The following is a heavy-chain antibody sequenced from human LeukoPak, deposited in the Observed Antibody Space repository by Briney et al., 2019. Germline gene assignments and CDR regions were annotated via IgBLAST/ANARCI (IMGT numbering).Heavy chain of an antibody. CDR2: IYYSGST. CDR3: ARDPSPTVVTPSGFDI. Sequence: SETLSLTCTVSGGSISSYYWSWIRQPPGEGLEWIGYIYYSGSTNYNPSLKSRVTISVDTSKNQFSLKLSSVTAADTAVYYCARDPSPTVVTPSGFDIWGQGTMVTVSS. J-gene: IGHJ3*02. D-gene: IGHD4-23*01. V-gene: IGHV4-59*01. CDR1: GGSISSYY.